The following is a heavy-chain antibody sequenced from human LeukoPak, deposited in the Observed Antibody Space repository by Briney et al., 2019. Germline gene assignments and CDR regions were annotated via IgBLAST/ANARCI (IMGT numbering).Heavy chain of an antibody. V-gene: IGHV4-34*01. Sequence: PSETLSLTCAVYGGSFSGYYWSWIRQPPGKGLEWIGEINHSGSTNYNPSLKSRVTISVDTSKNQFSLKLSSVTAADTAVYYCARLNVVVPAASYYYYGMDVWGQGTTVTVS. D-gene: IGHD2-2*01. CDR2: INHSGST. CDR3: ARLNVVVPAASYYYYGMDV. CDR1: GGSFSGYY. J-gene: IGHJ6*02.